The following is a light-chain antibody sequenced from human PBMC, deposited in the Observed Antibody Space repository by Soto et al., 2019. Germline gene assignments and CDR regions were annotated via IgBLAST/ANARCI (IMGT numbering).Light chain of an antibody. CDR2: KAS. CDR3: QQYGASSPWT. CDR1: QNINTW. Sequence: DTQVTQSPSTLSASVGDRVTITCRTSQNINTWLAWFQKKPGKAPKVLISKASTLESGVPSRFSGDGSGTEFTLTISSLQTEDLATYYCQQYGASSPWTFGQGTKVEIK. V-gene: IGKV1-5*03. J-gene: IGKJ1*01.